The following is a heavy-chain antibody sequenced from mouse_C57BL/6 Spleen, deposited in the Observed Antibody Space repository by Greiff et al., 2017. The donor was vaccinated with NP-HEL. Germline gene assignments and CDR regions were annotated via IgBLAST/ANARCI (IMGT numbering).Heavy chain of an antibody. CDR1: GYTFTSYG. D-gene: IGHD2-4*01. CDR3: ARGGIYYDYYKGSWFAY. V-gene: IGHV1-81*01. J-gene: IGHJ3*01. Sequence: QVQLKQSGAELARPGASVKLSCKASGYTFTSYGISWVKQRTGQGLEWIGEIYPRSGNTYYNEKFKGKATLTSDKSSSTAYMELRSLTSEDSAVYFCARGGIYYDYYKGSWFAYWGQGTLVTVSA. CDR2: IYPRSGNT.